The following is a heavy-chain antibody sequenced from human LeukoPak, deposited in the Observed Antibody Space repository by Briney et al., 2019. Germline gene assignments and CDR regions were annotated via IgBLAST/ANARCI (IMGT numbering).Heavy chain of an antibody. Sequence: GGSLRLSCAASGFTFSSYSMNWVRQAPGKGLEWVSSISSSSSYIYYADSVKGRFTISRDNAKNSLYLQMNSLRAEDTAVYYCARDAQNEGSCYFDYWGQGTLVTVSS. V-gene: IGHV3-21*01. CDR1: GFTFSSYS. CDR3: ARDAQNEGSCYFDY. J-gene: IGHJ4*02. CDR2: ISSSSSYI. D-gene: IGHD2/OR15-2a*01.